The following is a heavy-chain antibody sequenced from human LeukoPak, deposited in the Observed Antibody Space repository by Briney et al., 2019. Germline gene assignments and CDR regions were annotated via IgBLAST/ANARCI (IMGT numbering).Heavy chain of an antibody. D-gene: IGHD3-3*01. Sequence: PSETLSLTCTVSGGSISGTYYWSWIRQPPGKGLEWIGYIYYTGTTDSNPSLKSRVTISLDTSKNQFSLNLSSVTAADTAVYYCARAYGTYYDFWSGYSVFDYWGQGTLVTVSS. CDR3: ARAYGTYYDFWSGYSVFDY. J-gene: IGHJ4*02. CDR1: GGSISGTYY. V-gene: IGHV4-59*08. CDR2: IYYTGTT.